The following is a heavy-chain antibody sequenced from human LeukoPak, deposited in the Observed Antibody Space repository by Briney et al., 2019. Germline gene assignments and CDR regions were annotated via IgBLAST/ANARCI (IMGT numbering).Heavy chain of an antibody. D-gene: IGHD4-23*01. Sequence: SETLSLTCTVSGGSISSYYWSWIRQPAGKGLEWMGRIYTSGSTNYNPSLKSRVTMPVDTSKNQFSLKLSSVTAADTAVYYCAAASTVVTTFDYWGQGTLVTVSS. CDR3: AAASTVVTTFDY. CDR2: IYTSGST. J-gene: IGHJ4*02. V-gene: IGHV4-4*07. CDR1: GGSISSYY.